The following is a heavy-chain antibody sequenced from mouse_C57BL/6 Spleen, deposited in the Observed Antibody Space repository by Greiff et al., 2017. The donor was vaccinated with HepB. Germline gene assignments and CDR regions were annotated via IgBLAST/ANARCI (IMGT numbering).Heavy chain of an antibody. J-gene: IGHJ4*01. CDR2: INPNNGGT. CDR1: GYTFTDYY. Sequence: EVQLQQSGPELVKPGASVKISCKASGYTFTDYYMNWVKQSHGKSLEWIGDINPNNGGTSYNQKFKGKATLTVDKSSSTAYMELRSLTSEDSAVYYCARVNYYGSSPYYAMDYWGQGTSVTVSS. D-gene: IGHD1-1*01. V-gene: IGHV1-26*01. CDR3: ARVNYYGSSPYYAMDY.